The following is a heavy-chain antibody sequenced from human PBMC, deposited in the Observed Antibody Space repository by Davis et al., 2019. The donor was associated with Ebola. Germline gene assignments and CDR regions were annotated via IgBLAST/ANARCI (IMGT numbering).Heavy chain of an antibody. V-gene: IGHV3-9*01. J-gene: IGHJ4*02. CDR3: AKGDFDSGWSH. Sequence: PGGSLRLSCAASGFTFDDYAMHWVRQAPGKGLEWVSGISWNSGSIGYADSVKGRFTISRDNAKNSLYLQMNSLRAEDTALYYCAKGDFDSGWSHWGQGTLVTVSS. CDR2: ISWNSGSI. D-gene: IGHD6-19*01. CDR1: GFTFDDYA.